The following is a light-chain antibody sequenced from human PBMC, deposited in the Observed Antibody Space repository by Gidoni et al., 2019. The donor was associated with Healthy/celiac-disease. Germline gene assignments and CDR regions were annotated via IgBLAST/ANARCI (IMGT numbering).Light chain of an antibody. CDR3: QQYNHFPCT. J-gene: IGKJ2*02. CDR2: KTS. CDR1: QFLGNW. V-gene: IGKV1-5*03. Sequence: DIQLTQSPSALATSVGDRVTITCRTSQFLGNWLAWYQQKPGKAPSLLIYKTSTLKDGVPSRFSGSGFGAEFTLTIRSLQPEDSATYYCQQYNHFPCTFGQGTKLEIK.